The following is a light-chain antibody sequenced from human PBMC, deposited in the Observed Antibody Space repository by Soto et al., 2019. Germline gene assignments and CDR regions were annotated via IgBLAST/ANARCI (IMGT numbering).Light chain of an antibody. V-gene: IGKV3D-15*01. CDR1: QSVSSY. CDR3: QQYNNWPRAT. J-gene: IGKJ4*01. CDR2: DAS. Sequence: EIVMTQSPATLSVSPGERATLSCRASQSVSSYLAWYQQKPGQAPRLLIYDASNRATGIPARFRGSGSGTEFNLTISSLQSEDFGVYYCQQYNNWPRATFGGGTKVEIK.